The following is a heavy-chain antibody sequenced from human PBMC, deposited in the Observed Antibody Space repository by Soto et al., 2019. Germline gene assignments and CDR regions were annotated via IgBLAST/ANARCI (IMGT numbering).Heavy chain of an antibody. CDR3: ALAPAAHILH. Sequence: ETLSLTCAVYGGSLSAYYWSWIRQPPGKGLEWIGEINPSGTTNYNPSLKSRVTISVDTSKNQFSLKPSSVTAADTAVYHCALAPAAHILHWGQGTLVTVSS. CDR1: GGSLSAYY. V-gene: IGHV4-34*01. D-gene: IGHD2-2*01. CDR2: INPSGTT. J-gene: IGHJ1*01.